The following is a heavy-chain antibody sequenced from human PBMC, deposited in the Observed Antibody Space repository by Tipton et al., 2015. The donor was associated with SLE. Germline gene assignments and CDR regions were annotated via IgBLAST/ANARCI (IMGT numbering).Heavy chain of an antibody. V-gene: IGHV4-59*08. CDR3: ARQRLRLLSPLDA. D-gene: IGHD3-10*01. Sequence: TLSLTCSVSGASVSTYCWNWIRQSPGKGLAWIGCVCNSGSANYSPSLKSRGTISIDTSKNQFSLELTSVTAADTAVYYCARQRLRLLSPLDAWGQGTTVTVSS. CDR1: GASVSTYC. J-gene: IGHJ6*02. CDR2: VCNSGSA.